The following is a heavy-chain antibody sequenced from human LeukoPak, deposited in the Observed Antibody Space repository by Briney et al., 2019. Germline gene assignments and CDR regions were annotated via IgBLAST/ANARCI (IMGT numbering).Heavy chain of an antibody. Sequence: ASVKVSCKASGYTFTNYAMNWVRQAPGQGLEWMGWISAYNGNTELAQKFQGRVTLATDASTSTAYVELRSLTSDDTAVYFCARGGSRSCRGDDAFDIWRQGTMVTVSP. CDR3: ARGGSRSCRGDDAFDI. CDR2: ISAYNGNT. J-gene: IGHJ3*02. CDR1: GYTFTNYA. V-gene: IGHV1-18*01. D-gene: IGHD3-10*01.